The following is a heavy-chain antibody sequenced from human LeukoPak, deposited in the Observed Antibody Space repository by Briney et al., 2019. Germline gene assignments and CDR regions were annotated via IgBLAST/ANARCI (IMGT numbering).Heavy chain of an antibody. CDR1: GVTFSSYA. CDR2: IIPILGIA. J-gene: IGHJ4*02. V-gene: IGHV1-69*04. Sequence: SVKVSCKASGVTFSSYAISWVRQAPGQGLEWMGRIIPILGIANYAQKFQGRVTITADKSTSTAYMELSSLRSEDTAVYYCARVSGGTDDYWGQGTLVTVSS. D-gene: IGHD4-23*01. CDR3: ARVSGGTDDY.